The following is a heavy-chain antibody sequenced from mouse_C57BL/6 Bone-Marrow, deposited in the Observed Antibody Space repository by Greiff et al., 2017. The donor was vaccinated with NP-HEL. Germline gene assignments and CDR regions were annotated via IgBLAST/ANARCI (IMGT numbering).Heavy chain of an antibody. J-gene: IGHJ4*01. Sequence: EVKLQESVAELVRPGASVKLSCTASGFNIKNTYMHWVKQRPEQGLEWIGRIDPANGNTKYAPKFQGKATITADTSSTTAYLQLSSLTSEDTAIYYCAGLRRRGYYAMDYWGQGTSVTVSS. V-gene: IGHV14-3*01. CDR1: GFNIKNTY. D-gene: IGHD2-4*01. CDR2: IDPANGNT. CDR3: AGLRRRGYYAMDY.